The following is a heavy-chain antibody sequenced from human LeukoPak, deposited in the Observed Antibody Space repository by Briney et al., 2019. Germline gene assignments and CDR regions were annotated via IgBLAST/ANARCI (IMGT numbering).Heavy chain of an antibody. J-gene: IGHJ4*02. Sequence: GASVKVSCKAFGYSFSIFGITWVRQAPGQGLEWVGWINPANDNTNFAQKFDDRVTMTTDKATSTAYMELRSLRSDDTAVYFCARYLDYYDSRYSTKTFDSWGQGTQVTVSS. CDR1: GYSFSIFG. CDR3: ARYLDYYDSRYSTKTFDS. CDR2: INPANDNT. V-gene: IGHV1-18*01. D-gene: IGHD3-22*01.